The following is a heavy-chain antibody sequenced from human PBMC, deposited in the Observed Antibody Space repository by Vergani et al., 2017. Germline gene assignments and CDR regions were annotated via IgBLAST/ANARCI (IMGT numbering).Heavy chain of an antibody. CDR2: INHSGST. D-gene: IGHD3-10*01. CDR1: GGSFSGYY. Sequence: QVQLQQWGAGLLKPSETLSLTCAVYGGSFSGYYWSWIRQPPGKGLEWIGEINHSGSTNYNPSLKSRVTISVYTSKNQFSLKLSSVTAADTAVYYCARGPVGTMVRGVFDYWGQGTLVTVSS. V-gene: IGHV4-34*01. J-gene: IGHJ4*02. CDR3: ARGPVGTMVRGVFDY.